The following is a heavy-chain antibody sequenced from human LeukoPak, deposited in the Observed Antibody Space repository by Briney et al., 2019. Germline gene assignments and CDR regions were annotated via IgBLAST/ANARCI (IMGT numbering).Heavy chain of an antibody. CDR3: ARGPSGWYGSRTNYYFDY. D-gene: IGHD6-19*01. V-gene: IGHV4-34*01. CDR2: INHSGST. Sequence: SETLSLTCAVYGGSFSGYYWSWIRQPPGKGLEWIGEINHSGSTNYNPSLKSQVTISVDTSKNQFSLKLSSVTAADTAVYYCARGPSGWYGSRTNYYFDYWGQGTLVTVSS. CDR1: GGSFSGYY. J-gene: IGHJ4*02.